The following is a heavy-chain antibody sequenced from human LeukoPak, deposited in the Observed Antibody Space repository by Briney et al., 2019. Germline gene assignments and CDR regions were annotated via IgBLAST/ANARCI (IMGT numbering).Heavy chain of an antibody. D-gene: IGHD3-3*01. CDR1: GYTFTSYY. J-gene: IGHJ6*02. CDR3: ARDGITIFGVVIHKNYGMDV. CDR2: INPSGGST. Sequence: ASVKVSCKASGYTFTSYYMHWVRQAPGQGLEWMGIINPSGGSTSYAQKFQGRVTMTRGTSTSTVYMELSSLRSEDTAVYYCARDGITIFGVVIHKNYGMDVWGQGTTVTVSS. V-gene: IGHV1-46*01.